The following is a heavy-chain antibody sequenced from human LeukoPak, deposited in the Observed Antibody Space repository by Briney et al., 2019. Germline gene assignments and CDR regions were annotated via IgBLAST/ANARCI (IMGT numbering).Heavy chain of an antibody. CDR3: ASHDFWSGYYYYYMDV. CDR1: GGTFSSYA. Sequence: SVKVSCKASGGTFSSYAISWVRQAPGQGLEWMGRIIPILGIANYAQKFQGRVTITADKSTSTAYMELSSLRSEDTAVYYCASHDFWSGYYYYYMDVWGKGTTVTVTS. D-gene: IGHD3-3*01. J-gene: IGHJ6*03. CDR2: IIPILGIA. V-gene: IGHV1-69*04.